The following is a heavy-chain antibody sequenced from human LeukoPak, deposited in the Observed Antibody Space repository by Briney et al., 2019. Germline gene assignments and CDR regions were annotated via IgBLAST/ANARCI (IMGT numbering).Heavy chain of an antibody. CDR2: ISAYNGNT. Sequence: GASVKVSCKASGYTFTSYGISWVRQAPGQGLEWMGWISAYNGNTNYAQKLQGRVTMTTDTSTSTAYMELRSLRSDDTAVYYCASFLRARKQPPHVPLNSSDWYGAFDIWGQGTMVTVSS. CDR3: ASFLRARKQPPHVPLNSSDWYGAFDI. D-gene: IGHD6-19*01. J-gene: IGHJ3*02. V-gene: IGHV1-18*01. CDR1: GYTFTSYG.